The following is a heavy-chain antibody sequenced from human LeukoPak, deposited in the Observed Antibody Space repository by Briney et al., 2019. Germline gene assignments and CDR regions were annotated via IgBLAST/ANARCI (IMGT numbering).Heavy chain of an antibody. CDR2: MNPNSLNT. J-gene: IGHJ4*02. CDR3: ARGRQWLVDFDY. Sequence: ASVKVSCKASGYTFTSYDINWVRQAPGQGLEWMGWMNPNSLNTGYAQRFQGRITLTRNTSIGTAYMELRSLRSEDTAVYYCARGRQWLVDFDYWGQGTLVTVSS. D-gene: IGHD6-19*01. CDR1: GYTFTSYD. V-gene: IGHV1-8*03.